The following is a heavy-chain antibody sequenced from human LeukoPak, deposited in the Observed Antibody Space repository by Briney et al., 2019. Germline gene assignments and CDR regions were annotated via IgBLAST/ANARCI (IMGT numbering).Heavy chain of an antibody. CDR3: ARGRVGYDVLVRAFDI. V-gene: IGHV4-34*01. D-gene: IGHD3-10*01. CDR1: GGSFSGYY. Sequence: SETLSLTCTVYGGSFSGYYWSWIRQPPGKGLEWIGEINHSGSTNYNPSLKSRVTISVDTSKNQFSLKLSSVTAADTAVYYRARGRVGYDVLVRAFDIWGQGTMVTVSS. J-gene: IGHJ3*02. CDR2: INHSGST.